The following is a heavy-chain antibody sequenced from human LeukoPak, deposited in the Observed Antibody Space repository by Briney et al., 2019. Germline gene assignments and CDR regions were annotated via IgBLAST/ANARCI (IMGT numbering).Heavy chain of an antibody. Sequence: GGSLRLSCAASGFTVSSNYMSWVRQAPGKGLEWVSVIYSGGSTYYADSVKGRFTISRDNSKNTLYLQMNSLRAEDTAVYYCATVVSYCSGGSCYGDYWGQGTLVTVSS. V-gene: IGHV3-66*01. CDR2: IYSGGST. CDR3: ATVVSYCSGGSCYGDY. CDR1: GFTVSSNY. D-gene: IGHD2-15*01. J-gene: IGHJ4*02.